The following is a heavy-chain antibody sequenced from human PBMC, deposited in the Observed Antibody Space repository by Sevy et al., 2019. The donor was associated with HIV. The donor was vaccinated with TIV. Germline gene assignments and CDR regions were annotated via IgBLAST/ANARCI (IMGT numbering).Heavy chain of an antibody. J-gene: IGHJ4*02. Sequence: SETLSLACTVSGGSISGYYWSWIRQPPGQGLEWIGYIYYSGSTNYNPSLKNRVTMSVDTSKNQFSLKMSSVTAADTAVYYCARTPVIMITSGGVIALRQFDFWGQGTLVTVSS. V-gene: IGHV4-59*01. CDR2: IYYSGST. CDR1: GGSISGYY. D-gene: IGHD3-16*02. CDR3: ARTPVIMITSGGVIALRQFDF.